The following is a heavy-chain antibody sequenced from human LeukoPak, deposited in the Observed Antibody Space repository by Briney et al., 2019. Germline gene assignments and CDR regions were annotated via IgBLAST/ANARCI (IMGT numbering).Heavy chain of an antibody. V-gene: IGHV4-59*01. CDR1: GGSISDYY. D-gene: IGHD4-23*01. Sequence: SETLSLTCTVSGGSISDYYWNWIRQPPGKGLVWIGNVSYSGSTNYNPSLKSRVTISVDTSKNQFSLKVSSVTAADTAVYYCAREKNGNEPFDYWGQGTLVTVSS. CDR3: AREKNGNEPFDY. CDR2: VSYSGST. J-gene: IGHJ4*02.